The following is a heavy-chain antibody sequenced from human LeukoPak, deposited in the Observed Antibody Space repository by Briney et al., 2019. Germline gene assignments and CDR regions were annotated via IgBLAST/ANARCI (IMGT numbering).Heavy chain of an antibody. V-gene: IGHV4-34*01. D-gene: IGHD6-13*01. Sequence: SGTLSLTCAVYGGSFSGYYWSWIRQPPGKGLEWIGEINHSGSTNYNPSLKSRVTISVDTYKNQFSLKLSSVTAADTAVYYCASRAAAALHYWGEGTLVTVSS. CDR2: INHSGST. CDR1: GGSFSGYY. CDR3: ASRAAAALHY. J-gene: IGHJ4*02.